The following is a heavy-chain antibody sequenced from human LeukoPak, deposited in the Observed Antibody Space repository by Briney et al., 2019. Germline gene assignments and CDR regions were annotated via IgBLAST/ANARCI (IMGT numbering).Heavy chain of an antibody. CDR1: GGSISGYY. J-gene: IGHJ4*02. CDR2: IYYSGST. CDR3: ARGQRSCSGGSCYGPYFDY. D-gene: IGHD2-15*01. Sequence: SETLSLTCTVSGGSISGYYWNWIRQPPGKGLEWIGYIYYSGSTNYNPSLKSRVTISVDTSKNQFSLKLSSVTAADTAVYYCARGQRSCSGGSCYGPYFDYWGQGTLVTVSS. V-gene: IGHV4-59*12.